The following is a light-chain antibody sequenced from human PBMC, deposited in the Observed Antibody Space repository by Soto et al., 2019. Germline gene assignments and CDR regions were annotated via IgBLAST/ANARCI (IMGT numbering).Light chain of an antibody. Sequence: DIQMTQSPSSLSASVGDTVNITCRASQSISVHLNWYQQKTGKVPKLLIYAASNLQSGVPSSFSGSGSETDFALTISSLQPEDFATYYCQQSYITPYTFGQGTKLQIK. CDR1: QSISVH. V-gene: IGKV1-39*01. CDR2: AAS. CDR3: QQSYITPYT. J-gene: IGKJ2*01.